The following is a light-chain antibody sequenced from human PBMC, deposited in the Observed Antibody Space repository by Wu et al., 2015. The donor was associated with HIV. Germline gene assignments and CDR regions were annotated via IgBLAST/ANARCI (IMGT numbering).Light chain of an antibody. J-gene: IGKJ2*01. CDR2: CI. Sequence: ATLSCRASXSVSXILWLVPAETWPDSLAPHLRCITRATGIPDRFSGSGSGTDFTLTINRLEPEDFAVYFCHQYDSSPYTFGQGTKLEI. CDR3: HQYDSSPYT. V-gene: IGKV3-20*01. CDR1: XSVSXI.